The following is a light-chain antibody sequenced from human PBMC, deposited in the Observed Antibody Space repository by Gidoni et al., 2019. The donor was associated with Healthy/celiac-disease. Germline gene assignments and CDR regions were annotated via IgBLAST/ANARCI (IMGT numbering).Light chain of an antibody. J-gene: IGKJ3*01. Sequence: IVLTQSPATLSLSPGERATLSCRASQSVSSYLAWYQQKPGQAPRLLIYDASNRATGIPARFSGSGSGTDFTLTISSLELEDFAVYYCQQRSNWLPFTFXPXTKVDIK. CDR3: QQRSNWLPFT. V-gene: IGKV3-11*01. CDR2: DAS. CDR1: QSVSSY.